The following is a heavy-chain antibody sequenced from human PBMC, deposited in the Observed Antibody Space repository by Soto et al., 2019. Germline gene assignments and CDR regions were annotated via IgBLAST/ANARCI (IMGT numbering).Heavy chain of an antibody. CDR1: GYSISSTYY. D-gene: IGHD1-7*01. CDR2: IYHSGYT. J-gene: IGHJ5*02. CDR3: AREGLELRGGTDWFVP. V-gene: IGHV4-38-2*02. Sequence: PSETLSLTCAVSGYSISSTYYWGWIRQPPGKGLEWIGSIYHSGYTYFNPSLKSRVTISVDTSKNQFFLNLRSVTAADTAVYYCAREGLELRGGTDWFVPWGQGTLVTVSS.